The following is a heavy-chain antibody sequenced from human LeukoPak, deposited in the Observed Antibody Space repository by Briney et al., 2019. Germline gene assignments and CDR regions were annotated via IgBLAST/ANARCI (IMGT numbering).Heavy chain of an antibody. J-gene: IGHJ4*02. CDR3: VRDLT. CDR1: GFTFSASA. V-gene: IGHV3-64D*06. D-gene: IGHD4/OR15-4a*01. CDR2: ITNDGRST. Sequence: GGSLRLSCSASGFTFSASAMHWVRQAPGKGPQFVSAITNDGRSTYYADSVKGRFTISRDNSENTLYLQMSSLRRGDTAVYYCVRDLTWGQGTLVTVSS.